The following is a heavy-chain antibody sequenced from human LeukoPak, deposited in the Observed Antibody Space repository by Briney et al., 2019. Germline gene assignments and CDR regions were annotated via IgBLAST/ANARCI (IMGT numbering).Heavy chain of an antibody. J-gene: IGHJ4*02. CDR1: GYTFTSYD. CDR3: ARGNRMVGGSDY. D-gene: IGHD2-15*01. Sequence: ASVTVSCKASGYTFTSYDINWVRQATGQGLEWMGWMNPNGGNTGYAQKFQGRVTMTRNTSISTAYMELSSLRSEDTAVYYCARGNRMVGGSDYWGQGTLVTVSS. V-gene: IGHV1-8*01. CDR2: MNPNGGNT.